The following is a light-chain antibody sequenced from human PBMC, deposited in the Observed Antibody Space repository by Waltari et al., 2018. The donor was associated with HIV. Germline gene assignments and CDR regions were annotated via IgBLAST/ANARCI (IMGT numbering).Light chain of an antibody. CDR2: DVI. Sequence: QSALTQPASVSGSPGQPLTISCSGTNRDVGGYNFFSWYQQHPGKAPKLIMFDVIHRPSGISNRCSGSKAGNTASLTSSGVQAEDEADYYCSSYTRSTTLDAVFGTGTKVSVL. J-gene: IGLJ1*01. V-gene: IGLV2-14*03. CDR1: NRDVGGYNF. CDR3: SSYTRSTTLDAV.